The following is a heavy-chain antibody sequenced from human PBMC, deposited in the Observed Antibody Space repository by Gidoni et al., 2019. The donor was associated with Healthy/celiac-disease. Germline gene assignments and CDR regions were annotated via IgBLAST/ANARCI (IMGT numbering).Heavy chain of an antibody. CDR2: IYPGDSDT. CDR1: GYSFTSYW. D-gene: IGHD5-18*01. J-gene: IGHJ6*02. CDR3: ARLTEGYSYGHYYYYGMDV. Sequence: EVQLVQSGAEVKKPGESLKISCKGSGYSFTSYWIGWVRQMPGKGLEWMGIIYPGDSDTRYSPSCQGQVTISADKSISTAYLQWSSLKASDTAMYYCARLTEGYSYGHYYYYGMDVWGQGTTVTVSS. V-gene: IGHV5-51*01.